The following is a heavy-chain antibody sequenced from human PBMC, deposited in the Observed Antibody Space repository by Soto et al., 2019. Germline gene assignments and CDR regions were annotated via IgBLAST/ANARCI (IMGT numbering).Heavy chain of an antibody. V-gene: IGHV5-51*01. CDR3: ARSGEDYYDSSGYYKYYFDY. J-gene: IGHJ4*02. CDR1: GCSLTSYW. Sequence: EALKISGKGSGCSLTSYWIGWVRQMNGKGLEWMGIIYPGDSDTRYSPSFQGQVTISADKSISTAYLQWSSLKASDTAMYYCARSGEDYYDSSGYYKYYFDYWGQGTLVTVS. D-gene: IGHD3-22*01. CDR2: IYPGDSDT.